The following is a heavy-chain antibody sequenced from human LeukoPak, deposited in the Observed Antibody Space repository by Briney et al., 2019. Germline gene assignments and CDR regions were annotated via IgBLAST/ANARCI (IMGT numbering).Heavy chain of an antibody. CDR1: GGSLGDTTYF. J-gene: IGHJ4*02. D-gene: IGHD6-13*01. V-gene: IGHV4-39*01. Sequence: PSETLSLTCTVSGGSLGDTTYFWGWIRELPGRVLEWIANIYYSGKAYYSPSLKSRVTISADMSRNQFFLRLGSVTAADTAVYYCTRHSGPAAAADYWGQGTLVTVSS. CDR2: IYYSGKA. CDR3: TRHSGPAAAADY.